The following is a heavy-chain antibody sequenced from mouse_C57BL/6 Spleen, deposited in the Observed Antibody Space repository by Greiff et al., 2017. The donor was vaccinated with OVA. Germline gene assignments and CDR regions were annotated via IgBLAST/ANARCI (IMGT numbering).Heavy chain of an antibody. Sequence: QVQLQQPGAELVMPGASVKLSCKASGYTFTSYWMHWVKQRPGQGLEWIGEIDPSDSYTNYNQKVKGKSTLTVDKSSSTAYMQLSSLTSEDSAVYYCARYDVYYFDYWGQGTTLTVSS. D-gene: IGHD2-14*01. V-gene: IGHV1-69*01. CDR1: GYTFTSYW. J-gene: IGHJ2*01. CDR3: ARYDVYYFDY. CDR2: IDPSDSYT.